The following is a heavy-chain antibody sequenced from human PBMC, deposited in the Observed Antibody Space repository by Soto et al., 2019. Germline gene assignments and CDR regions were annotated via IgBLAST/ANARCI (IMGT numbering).Heavy chain of an antibody. J-gene: IGHJ4*02. CDR1: GGSFSGYY. CDR2: INHSGNT. CDR3: ARHHVRGRTIAGAAEF. Sequence: QVQLQQWGAGLLKPSETLSLTCAVYGGSFSGYYWSWIRQPPGKGLEWIAEINHSGNTNYNPSLKSRVTISVDTSKNQLFLNLSSVTAADTAMYYCARHHVRGRTIAGAAEFWGQGTLVTGSS. V-gene: IGHV4-34*01. D-gene: IGHD6-13*01.